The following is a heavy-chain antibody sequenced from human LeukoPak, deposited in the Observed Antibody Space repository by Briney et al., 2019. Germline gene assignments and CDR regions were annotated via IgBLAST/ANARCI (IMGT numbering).Heavy chain of an antibody. V-gene: IGHV3-7*01. CDR3: ARKNGLDY. CDR2: MKQDGSEK. J-gene: IGHJ4*02. CDR1: GFTFDDYG. Sequence: PGGSLRLSCAASGFTFDDYGMSWVRQAPGKGLEWVANMKQDGSEKYYVDSVKGRFTISRDNAKNSLYLQMNSLRAEDTAVYYCARKNGLDYWGQGTLVTVSS.